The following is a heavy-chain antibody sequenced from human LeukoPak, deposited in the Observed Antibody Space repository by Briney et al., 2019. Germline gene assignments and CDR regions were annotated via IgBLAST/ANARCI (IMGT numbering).Heavy chain of an antibody. D-gene: IGHD6-13*01. Sequence: GGSLRLSCAASGFTFSTFWMHWVRQAPGKGLVWVSRINTDGSNKIYADSVKGRFTISRDNAKNTPYLQMNSLRAEDTAVYYCARSEYSSTWYGDYYDYYMDVWGKGTTVTVSS. CDR2: INTDGSNK. V-gene: IGHV3-74*01. CDR3: ARSEYSSTWYGDYYDYYMDV. CDR1: GFTFSTFW. J-gene: IGHJ6*03.